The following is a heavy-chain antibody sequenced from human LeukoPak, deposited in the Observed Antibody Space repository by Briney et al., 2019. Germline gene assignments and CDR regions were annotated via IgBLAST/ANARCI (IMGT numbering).Heavy chain of an antibody. Sequence: GGSLRLSCAASGFTFSSYGMHWVRQAPGKGLEWVAVIWYDGSNKYYADSVKGRFTISRDNSKNTLYLQMNSLRAEDTAVYYCAREVYDSSGYYFRPVISGGYYFDYWRQGTLVTVSS. D-gene: IGHD3-22*01. CDR1: GFTFSSYG. CDR2: IWYDGSNK. V-gene: IGHV3-33*01. J-gene: IGHJ4*02. CDR3: AREVYDSSGYYFRPVISGGYYFDY.